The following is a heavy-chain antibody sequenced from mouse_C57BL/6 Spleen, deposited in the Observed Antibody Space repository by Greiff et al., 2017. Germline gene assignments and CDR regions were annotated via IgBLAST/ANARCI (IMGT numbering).Heavy chain of an antibody. Sequence: EVQRVESGGGLVKPGGSLKLSCAASGFTFSSYTMSWVRQTPEKRLEWVATISGGGGNTYYPDSVKGRFTISRDNAKNTLYLQMSSLRSEDTALYYCARQGIYYDYIYAMDYWGQGTSVTVSS. CDR3: ARQGIYYDYIYAMDY. CDR2: ISGGGGNT. D-gene: IGHD2-4*01. V-gene: IGHV5-9*01. CDR1: GFTFSSYT. J-gene: IGHJ4*01.